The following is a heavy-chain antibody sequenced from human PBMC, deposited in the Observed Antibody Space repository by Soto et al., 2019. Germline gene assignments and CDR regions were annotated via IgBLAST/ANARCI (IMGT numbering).Heavy chain of an antibody. Sequence: ASVKVSCKASGYTFTSYGISWVRQAPGQGLEWMGWISAYNGNTNYVQKLQGRVTMTTDTSTSTAYMELRSLRSDDTAVYYCARDTSKWLAPDYWGQGTLVTVSS. D-gene: IGHD6-19*01. J-gene: IGHJ4*02. CDR3: ARDTSKWLAPDY. CDR2: ISAYNGNT. V-gene: IGHV1-18*01. CDR1: GYTFTSYG.